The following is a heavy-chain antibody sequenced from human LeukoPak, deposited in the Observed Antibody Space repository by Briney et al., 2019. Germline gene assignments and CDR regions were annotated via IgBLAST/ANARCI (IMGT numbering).Heavy chain of an antibody. CDR2: MNPNSGAT. Sequence: ASVRVSCKTSGYMFTGYYMHWVRQAPGQGLEWMGWMNPNSGATTHAQKFQGRVTLTRDTSISTAYMELSGVRSDDTAVYYCARDGRGGNNVDYFDFWGREPWSPSPQ. J-gene: IGHJ4*02. CDR1: GYMFTGYY. D-gene: IGHD1-26*01. V-gene: IGHV1-2*02. CDR3: ARDGRGGNNVDYFDF.